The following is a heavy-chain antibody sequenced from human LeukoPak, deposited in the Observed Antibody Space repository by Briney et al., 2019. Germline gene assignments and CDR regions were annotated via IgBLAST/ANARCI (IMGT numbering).Heavy chain of an antibody. CDR2: IYYSGST. CDR1: GGSISSYY. Sequence: SETLSLTCTVSGGSISSYYWSWIRQPPGKGLEWIGYIYYSGSTNYNPSLKSRVTISVDTSKNQFSLKLSSVTAADTAVYYCARYSSSWHYFDHWGQGTLVTVSS. D-gene: IGHD6-13*01. CDR3: ARYSSSWHYFDH. V-gene: IGHV4-59*08. J-gene: IGHJ4*02.